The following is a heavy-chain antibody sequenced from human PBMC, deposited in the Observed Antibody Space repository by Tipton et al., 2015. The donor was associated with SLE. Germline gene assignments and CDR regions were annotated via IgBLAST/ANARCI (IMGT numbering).Heavy chain of an antibody. J-gene: IGHJ4*02. CDR2: IYYSGNN. Sequence: LRLSCNVSGGSISGHCWSWIRQPPGKGLEWIGYIYYSGNNNHNPSLKSRVTISVDTSKNQFSLKLSSVTAADTAVYYCARAAGNFGDYFDNWGQGILVTVSS. CDR1: GGSISGHC. CDR3: ARAAGNFGDYFDN. D-gene: IGHD3-10*01. V-gene: IGHV4-59*11.